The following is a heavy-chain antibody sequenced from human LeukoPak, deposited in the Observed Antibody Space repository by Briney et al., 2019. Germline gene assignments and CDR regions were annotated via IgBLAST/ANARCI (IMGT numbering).Heavy chain of an antibody. CDR2: IKSKTDGGTT. CDR3: AKRTHIVAYFDY. Sequence: GGSLRLSCAASGLTFSNAWMSWVRQAPGKGLEWVGRIKSKTDGGTTDYAAPVKGRFTISRDDSKNTLYLQMNSLKTEDTAVYYCAKRTHIVAYFDYWGQGTLVTVSS. CDR1: GLTFSNAW. D-gene: IGHD5-12*01. V-gene: IGHV3-15*01. J-gene: IGHJ4*02.